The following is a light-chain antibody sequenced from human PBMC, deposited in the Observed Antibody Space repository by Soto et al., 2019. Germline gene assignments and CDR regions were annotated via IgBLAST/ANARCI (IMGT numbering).Light chain of an antibody. Sequence: QAVVTQEPSFSVSPGGTVTLTCGLNSGSVSTGYYPSWYQQTPGQAPRTLIYSTNTRSSRVPDRFSGSILGNKAALTITGAQADDESDYYCVLYMGSGIWVFGGGTKVTVL. CDR3: VLYMGSGIWV. CDR2: STN. V-gene: IGLV8-61*01. CDR1: SGSVSTGYY. J-gene: IGLJ3*02.